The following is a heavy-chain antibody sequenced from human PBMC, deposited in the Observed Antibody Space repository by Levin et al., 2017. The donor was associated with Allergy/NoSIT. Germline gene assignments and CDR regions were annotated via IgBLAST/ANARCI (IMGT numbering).Heavy chain of an antibody. D-gene: IGHD2-15*01. CDR2: FDPEDGET. CDR3: ATDGGGQYTYFDF. V-gene: IGHV1-24*01. CDR1: GYTLTNLA. J-gene: IGHJ4*02. Sequence: GGSLRLSCKVSGYTLTNLAMHWVRQAPGKGLEWMGGFDPEDGETFYAQKFQGRVTMTEDTDTAYMELSSLRSDDTAVYYCATDGGGQYTYFDFWGQGTLVTVSS.